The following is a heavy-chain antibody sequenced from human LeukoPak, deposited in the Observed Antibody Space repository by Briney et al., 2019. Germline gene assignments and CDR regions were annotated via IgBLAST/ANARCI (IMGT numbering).Heavy chain of an antibody. CDR1: GFTFSSYA. CDR2: ISGSGGST. D-gene: IGHD3-3*01. J-gene: IGHJ4*02. V-gene: IGHV3-23*01. CDR3: AKERDPVLRFLEWLSGDFDY. Sequence: GGSLRLSCAASGFTFSSYAMSWVRQAPGKGLEWVSAISGSGGSTYFADSVKGRFTISRDNSKNTLYLQMNSLRAEDTALYYCAKERDPVLRFLEWLSGDFDYWGQGTLVTVSS.